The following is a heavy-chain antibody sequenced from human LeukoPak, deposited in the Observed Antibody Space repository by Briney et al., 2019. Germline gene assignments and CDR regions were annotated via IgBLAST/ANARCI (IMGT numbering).Heavy chain of an antibody. Sequence: GGSLRLSCAASGFTFDDYAMHWVRQAPGKGLEWVSGISWNSGSIGYADSVKGRFTISRDNAKNSLYLQMNSLRAEDTALYYCASDVAAAGNYWGQGTLVTVSS. CDR1: GFTFDDYA. D-gene: IGHD6-13*01. V-gene: IGHV3-9*01. J-gene: IGHJ4*02. CDR3: ASDVAAAGNY. CDR2: ISWNSGSI.